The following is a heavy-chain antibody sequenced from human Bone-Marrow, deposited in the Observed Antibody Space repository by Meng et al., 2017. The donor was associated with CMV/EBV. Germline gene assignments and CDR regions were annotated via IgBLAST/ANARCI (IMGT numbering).Heavy chain of an antibody. V-gene: IGHV4-34*01. D-gene: IGHD3-22*01. CDR3: ARGGVVVNGAPFDY. J-gene: IGHJ4*02. CDR2: INHSGST. Sequence: VQLQQWGGGLLKPSETLSLTCAVYGGSFSGYYWSWIRQPPGKGLEWIGEINHSGSTNYNPSLKSRVTISVDTSKNQLSLKLSSVTAADTAVYYCARGGVVVNGAPFDYWGQGTLVTVSS. CDR1: GGSFSGYY.